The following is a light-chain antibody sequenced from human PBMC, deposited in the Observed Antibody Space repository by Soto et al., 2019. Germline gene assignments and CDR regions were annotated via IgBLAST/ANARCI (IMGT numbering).Light chain of an antibody. CDR3: QQYHNWPIT. CDR2: GAS. CDR1: QSVSSSY. V-gene: IGKV3-20*01. J-gene: IGKJ5*01. Sequence: TQSPSTLSASVGDRVTITCRASQSVSSSYLAWYQQKPGQAPRLLIYGASSRATGIPDRFSGSGSGTDFTLTISRLEPEDFAVYYCQQYHNWPITFGQGTRLEIK.